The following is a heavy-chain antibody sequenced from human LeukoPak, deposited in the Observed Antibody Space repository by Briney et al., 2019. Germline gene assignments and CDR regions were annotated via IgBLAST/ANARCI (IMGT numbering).Heavy chain of an antibody. J-gene: IGHJ1*01. Sequence: GGSLRLSCAASGFTFSDYYMSWIRQAPGKGLEWVSAISGSGGSTYYADSVKGRFTISRDNSKNTLYLQMNSLRAEDTAVYYCAKEFGIAVAGNFQHWGQGTLVTVSS. V-gene: IGHV3-23*01. CDR2: ISGSGGST. CDR1: GFTFSDYY. D-gene: IGHD6-19*01. CDR3: AKEFGIAVAGNFQH.